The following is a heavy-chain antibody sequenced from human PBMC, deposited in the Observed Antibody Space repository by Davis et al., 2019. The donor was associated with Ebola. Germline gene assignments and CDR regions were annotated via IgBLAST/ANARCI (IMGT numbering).Heavy chain of an antibody. V-gene: IGHV3-74*01. D-gene: IGHD5-12*01. Sequence: HTGGSLRLSCAASGVTFRSNWMQWVRQAPGKGLVWVSRINSDGSFTSYADSVKGRFTISRDNAKNSLYLHMNSLRAEDTAVYYCARDLPWHQANDYWGQGTLVTVSS. CDR2: INSDGSFT. J-gene: IGHJ4*02. CDR1: GVTFRSNW. CDR3: ARDLPWHQANDY.